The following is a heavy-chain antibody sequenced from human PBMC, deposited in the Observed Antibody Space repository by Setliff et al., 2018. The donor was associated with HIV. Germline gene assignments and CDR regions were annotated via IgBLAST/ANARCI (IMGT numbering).Heavy chain of an antibody. Sequence: ASVKVSCKASGYTFTENVIHWVRQAPGQGLEWMGWIDAGSGETQYSQKFQGRVTITRDTSASTGYMELSSLRSEDTAMYYCARDHPGIAYWGQGTMVTVSS. V-gene: IGHV1-3*01. CDR1: GYTFTENV. J-gene: IGHJ4*02. CDR3: ARDHPGIAY. CDR2: IDAGSGET.